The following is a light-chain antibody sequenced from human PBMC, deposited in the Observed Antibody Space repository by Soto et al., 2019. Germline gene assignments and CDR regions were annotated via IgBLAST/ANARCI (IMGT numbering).Light chain of an antibody. V-gene: IGLV7-46*01. J-gene: IGLJ1*01. CDR3: LLSYSGEKV. Sequence: QAVVTQEPSLTVSPGGTVTLTCDSSTGAVTSGHYPYWFQQKPGQAPRTLIYDTSNKHSWTPARFSGSLLGGKAALTLSGAQPADEAEYYCLLSYSGEKVFGTGTKVTVL. CDR2: DTS. CDR1: TGAVTSGHY.